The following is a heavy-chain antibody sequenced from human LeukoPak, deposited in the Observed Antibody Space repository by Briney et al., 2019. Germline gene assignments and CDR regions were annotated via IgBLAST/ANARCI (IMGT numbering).Heavy chain of an antibody. D-gene: IGHD6-19*01. CDR3: ARGGWSNDF. V-gene: IGHV4-59*08. CDR2: IHYSGST. CDR1: GGSISNSY. Sequence: SGTLSLTCTVSGGSISNSYWSWIRQPTGKGLEWIGYIHYSGSTNYNPSLRSRVTISVDTSKNQFSLKLSSVTAADTAVYYCARGGWSNDFWGQGTLVTVSS. J-gene: IGHJ4*02.